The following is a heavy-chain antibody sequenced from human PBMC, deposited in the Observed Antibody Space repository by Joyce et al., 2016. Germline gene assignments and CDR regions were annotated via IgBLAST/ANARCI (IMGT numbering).Heavy chain of an antibody. CDR3: ARRAYGSGTKTYYFDY. CDR2: VHPFDSDT. J-gene: IGHJ4*02. D-gene: IGHD3-10*01. CDR1: GYSFTGYY. Sequence: EVQLVQSGAEMKKPGESLTISCQGSGYSFTGYYIGWVRQVPGKGLKWLGVVHPFDSDTTSSPSVQGQVTISADKSTSIAYLQWRSLKASDTAIYYCARRAYGSGTKTYYFDYWGPGTLVTVSS. V-gene: IGHV5-51*01.